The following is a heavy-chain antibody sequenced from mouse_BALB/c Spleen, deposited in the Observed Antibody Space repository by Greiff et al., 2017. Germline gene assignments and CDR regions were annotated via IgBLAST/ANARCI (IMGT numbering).Heavy chain of an antibody. CDR3: ARRGYDYDD. J-gene: IGHJ2*01. V-gene: IGHV1-7*01. CDR1: GYTFTSYW. D-gene: IGHD2-4*01. Sequence: QVQLQQSGAELAKPGASVKMSCKASGYTFTSYWMHWVKQRPGQGLEWIGYINPSTGYTEYNQKFKDKATLTADKSSSTAYMQLSSLTSEDSAVYYCARRGYDYDDWGEGTTLTVSS. CDR2: INPSTGYT.